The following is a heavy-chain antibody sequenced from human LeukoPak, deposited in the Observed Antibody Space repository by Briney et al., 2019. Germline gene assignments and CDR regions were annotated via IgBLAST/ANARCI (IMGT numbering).Heavy chain of an antibody. J-gene: IGHJ4*02. CDR3: ARVEGLAATSGD. CDR1: GNTFTAYY. Sequence: VASVKVSCKASGNTFTAYYIHWIRQAPGQGLEWVGWISPNSGGAIYSQKFQGRVTMTRDTSISTAYMELNRLTSDDTALYYCARVEGLAATSGDWGQGTLVTVSS. V-gene: IGHV1-2*02. CDR2: ISPNSGGA. D-gene: IGHD1-7*01.